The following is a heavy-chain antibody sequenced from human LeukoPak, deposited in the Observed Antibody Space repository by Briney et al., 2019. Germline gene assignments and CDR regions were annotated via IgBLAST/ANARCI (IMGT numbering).Heavy chain of an antibody. CDR1: GGSISSGGYS. V-gene: IGHV4-30-2*01. D-gene: IGHD5-12*01. CDR2: IYHSGST. CDR3: ARGYNGYFDY. J-gene: IGHJ4*02. Sequence: PSETLSLTCAASGGSISSGGYSWSWIRQPPGKGLEWIGYIYHSGSTYYNPSLKSRVTISVDRSKNQFSLKLSSVTAADTAVYYCARGYNGYFDYWGQGTLVTVSS.